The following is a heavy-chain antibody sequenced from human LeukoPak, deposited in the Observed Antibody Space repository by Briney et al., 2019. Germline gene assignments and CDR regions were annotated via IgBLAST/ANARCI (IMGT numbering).Heavy chain of an antibody. Sequence: GRSLRLSCAVSGFTFRSYGMHWVRQAPGKGLEWVAVISYDGRSKYYADSMKGRFTISRDNSKNTLYLQMNSLRDEDTAVYYCAKAVSGWELDYWGQGTLVTVSS. J-gene: IGHJ4*02. CDR3: AKAVSGWELDY. V-gene: IGHV3-30*18. CDR1: GFTFRSYG. D-gene: IGHD6-19*01. CDR2: ISYDGRSK.